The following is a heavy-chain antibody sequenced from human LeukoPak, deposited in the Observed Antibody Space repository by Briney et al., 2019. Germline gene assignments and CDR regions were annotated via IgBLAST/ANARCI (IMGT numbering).Heavy chain of an antibody. Sequence: ASVKVSCKASGYTFTFYYIHWVRQAPGQGLEWMGWINPNSGGTNYAQKFQGRVTMTRDTSITTAYMELSRLRSDDTAVYYCSTEDKYCTSSTCGDSWGQGTLVTVSS. D-gene: IGHD2-8*01. V-gene: IGHV1-2*02. CDR3: STEDKYCTSSTCGDS. J-gene: IGHJ4*02. CDR1: GYTFTFYY. CDR2: INPNSGGT.